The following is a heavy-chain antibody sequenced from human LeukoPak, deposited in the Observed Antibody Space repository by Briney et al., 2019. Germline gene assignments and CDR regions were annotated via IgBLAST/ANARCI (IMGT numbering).Heavy chain of an antibody. CDR2: IIPILGIA. CDR3: ARGAAMAFWYFDY. V-gene: IGHV1-69*04. CDR1: GGTFSSYA. J-gene: IGHJ4*02. D-gene: IGHD5-18*01. Sequence: SVKVSCKASGGTFSSYAISWVRQAPGQGLEWMGRIIPILGIANYAQKFQGRVTITADKSTSTAYMELSSLRSEDTAVYYCARGAAMAFWYFDYWGQGTLVTVSS.